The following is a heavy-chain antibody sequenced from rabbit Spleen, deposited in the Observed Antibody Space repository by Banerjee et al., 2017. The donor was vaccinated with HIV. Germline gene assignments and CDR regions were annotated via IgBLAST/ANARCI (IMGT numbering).Heavy chain of an antibody. CDR3: VRDAGSNAYIDGYFNL. CDR1: GIDFSSSYY. CDR2: IYTGNDKT. D-gene: IGHD4-2*01. V-gene: IGHV1S45*01. J-gene: IGHJ4*01. Sequence: QEQLEESGGDLVKPEGSLTLTCKASGIDFSSSYYMCWVRQAPGKGLEWIGCIYTGNDKTYYASWAKGRLTISKTSSPTVTLQMTSLTVADTATYFCVRDAGSNAYIDGYFNLWGPGTLVTVS.